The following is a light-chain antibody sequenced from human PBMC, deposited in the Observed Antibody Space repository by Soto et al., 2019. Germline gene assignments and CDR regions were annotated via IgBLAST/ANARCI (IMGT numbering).Light chain of an antibody. J-gene: IGKJ5*01. CDR3: QQSYSTLSIT. CDR1: ESINRH. Sequence: DIQMTQSPSSLSASVRDRVTITCRARESINRHLNWYQQKPGKAPKLLIYAASSLQNGVPSRFSGSGSGTDFTLTISNLQPEDFETYYCQQSYSTLSITFGQGTRLEIK. V-gene: IGKV1-39*01. CDR2: AAS.